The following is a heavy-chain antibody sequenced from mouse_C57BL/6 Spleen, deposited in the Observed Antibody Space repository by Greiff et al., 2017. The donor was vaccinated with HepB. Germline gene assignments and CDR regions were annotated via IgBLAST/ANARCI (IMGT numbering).Heavy chain of an antibody. D-gene: IGHD1-1*01. Sequence: QVQLQQSGAELVKPGASVKLSCKASGFTFTEYTIHWVKQRSGQGLEWIGWFYPGSGSIKYNEKFKDKATLTADKSSSTVYMELSRLTSEDSAVYFCARHEVPITTVVPWYFDVWGTGTTVTVSS. CDR1: GFTFTEYT. CDR3: ARHEVPITTVVPWYFDV. V-gene: IGHV1-62-2*01. J-gene: IGHJ1*03. CDR2: FYPGSGSI.